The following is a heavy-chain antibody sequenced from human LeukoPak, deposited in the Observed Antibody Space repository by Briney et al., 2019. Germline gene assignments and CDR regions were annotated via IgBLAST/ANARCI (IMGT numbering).Heavy chain of an antibody. D-gene: IGHD4-17*01. V-gene: IGHV3-23*01. Sequence: PGGSLRLSCAASGFTFSIYAMSWVRQAPGKGLEWVSAISGSGVGTYYADSVKGRFTISRDNSKNTLYLQMNSLRAEDTAVYYCASDSTVTTGYWGQGTLVTVSS. CDR2: ISGSGVGT. CDR1: GFTFSIYA. CDR3: ASDSTVTTGY. J-gene: IGHJ4*02.